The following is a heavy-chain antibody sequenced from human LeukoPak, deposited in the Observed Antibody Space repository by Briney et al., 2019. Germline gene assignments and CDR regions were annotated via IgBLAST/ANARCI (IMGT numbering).Heavy chain of an antibody. Sequence: PSETLSLTCAVYGGSFSGYYWSWIRQPPGKGLEWIGEINHSGSTNYNPSLKSRVTISVDTSKNQFSLKLSSVTAADTAVYYCARRVLLWFGELLPPDYWGQGTLVTVPS. J-gene: IGHJ4*02. CDR3: ARRVLLWFGELLPPDY. V-gene: IGHV4-34*01. CDR2: INHSGST. D-gene: IGHD3-10*01. CDR1: GGSFSGYY.